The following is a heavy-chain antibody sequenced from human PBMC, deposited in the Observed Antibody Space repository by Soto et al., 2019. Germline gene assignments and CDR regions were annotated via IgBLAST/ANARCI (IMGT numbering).Heavy chain of an antibody. CDR3: AKDLGYTSSWYYALHI. J-gene: IGHJ3*02. D-gene: IGHD6-13*01. Sequence: EVQLLESGGGLGQRGGSLRLSCVGSGFSFSSYAMNWVRQAPGQGLEWVSGISGSGGTTFYADSVKGRFTISRDNSKNTLYLQMNSLRAEDTAVYYCAKDLGYTSSWYYALHIWGQGTMVTVSS. CDR1: GFSFSSYA. V-gene: IGHV3-23*01. CDR2: ISGSGGTT.